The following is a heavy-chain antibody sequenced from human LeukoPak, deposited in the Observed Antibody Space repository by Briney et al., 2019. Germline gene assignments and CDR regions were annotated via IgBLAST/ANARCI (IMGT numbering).Heavy chain of an antibody. CDR1: GGSISSYY. J-gene: IGHJ4*02. CDR2: IYYSGST. CDR3: ARVYYGSGSYLFDY. Sequence: PSETLSLTCTVSGGSISSYYWSWIRQPPGKGLEWIGYIYYSGSTNYNPSLKGRVTISVDTSKNQFSLKLSSVTAADTAVYYCARVYYGSGSYLFDYWGQGTLVTVSS. V-gene: IGHV4-59*01. D-gene: IGHD3-10*01.